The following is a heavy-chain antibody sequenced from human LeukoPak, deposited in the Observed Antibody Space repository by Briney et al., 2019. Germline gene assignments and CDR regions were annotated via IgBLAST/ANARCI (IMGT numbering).Heavy chain of an antibody. CDR3: VKGGRNIVVVTAIRFYFDN. D-gene: IGHD2-21*02. V-gene: IGHV3-64D*09. CDR2: ISSNGGST. J-gene: IGHJ4*02. Sequence: GGSLRLSCSASGFTFSSYAMHWVRQAPGKGLEYVSAISSNGGSTYYADSVKDRFIISRDNSKNTLYLQMSSLRAEDTAVYYCVKGGRNIVVVTAIRFYFDNWGQGTLVTVSS. CDR1: GFTFSSYA.